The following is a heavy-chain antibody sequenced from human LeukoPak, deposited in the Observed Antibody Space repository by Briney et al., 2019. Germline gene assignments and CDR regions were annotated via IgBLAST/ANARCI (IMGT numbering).Heavy chain of an antibody. V-gene: IGHV3-23*01. CDR3: AKGLWFGESPAYYFDY. CDR2: ISGSGGST. Sequence: GGSLRLSGAASGFTFSSYAMSWVRQAPGNGLEWVSAISGSGGSTYYADSVKGRFTISRDNSKNTLYLQMNSLRAEDTAVYYCAKGLWFGESPAYYFDYWGQGTLVTVSS. D-gene: IGHD3-10*01. J-gene: IGHJ4*02. CDR1: GFTFSSYA.